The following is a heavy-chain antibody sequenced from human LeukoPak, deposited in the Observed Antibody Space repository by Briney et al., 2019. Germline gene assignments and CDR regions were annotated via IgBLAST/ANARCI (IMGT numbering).Heavy chain of an antibody. CDR3: ARGVVGATRVRWFDP. V-gene: IGHV4-34*01. CDR1: GGSFSGYY. D-gene: IGHD1-26*01. CDR2: INHSGST. J-gene: IGHJ5*02. Sequence: SSETLSLTCAVYGGSFSGYYWSWIRQPPGKGLEWIGEINHSGSTNYNPSLKSRVTISVDTSKNQFSLKLSSVTAADTAVYYCARGVVGATRVRWFDPWGQGTLVTVSS.